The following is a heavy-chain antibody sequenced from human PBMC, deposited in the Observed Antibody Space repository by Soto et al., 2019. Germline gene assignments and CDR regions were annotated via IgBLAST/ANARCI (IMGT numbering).Heavy chain of an antibody. CDR3: ARQETYLYDNSGHYYLSY. V-gene: IGHV4-39*01. CDR1: GGSISGSYYY. J-gene: IGHJ4*02. CDR2: MYYSGST. D-gene: IGHD3-22*01. Sequence: PSETLSLTCAVSGGSISGSYYYWGWIRQPPGKGLEWTGNMYYSGSTYYNPSLRSRVTISGDTSKNQFSLKLSSVTAADTAVYYCARQETYLYDNSGHYYLSYWGQGTLVTVSS.